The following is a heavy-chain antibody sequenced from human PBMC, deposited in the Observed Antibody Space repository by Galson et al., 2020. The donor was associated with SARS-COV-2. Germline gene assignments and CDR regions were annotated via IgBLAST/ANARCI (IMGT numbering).Heavy chain of an antibody. J-gene: IGHJ6*02. CDR2: IYPGDSDA. CDR3: AKHGMTATYGMDV. CDR1: GYTFDTYW. Sequence: GESLKISCKGSGYTFDTYWIGWVRQMPGKGLEWMGIIYPGDSDARYSPSFQGHVTFSVDKSVNTAYLQWGSLKASDTAIYYCAKHGMTATYGMDVWGQGTTVTVSS. D-gene: IGHD1-20*01. V-gene: IGHV5-51*01.